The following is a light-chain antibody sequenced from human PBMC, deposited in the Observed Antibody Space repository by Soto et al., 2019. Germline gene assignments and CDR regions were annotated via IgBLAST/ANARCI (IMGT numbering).Light chain of an antibody. CDR1: HSVGSN. J-gene: IGKJ4*01. CDR3: QQYKQWPVA. Sequence: VMTQSPTTLSVSPGETATLACRASHSVGSNLAWYQQNPCQAPRLLIYGASTRATGVPARFRGSGSATQFTHTISSTQSEDFGYYYCQQYKQWPVAFDGGNKVELK. CDR2: GAS. V-gene: IGKV3-15*01.